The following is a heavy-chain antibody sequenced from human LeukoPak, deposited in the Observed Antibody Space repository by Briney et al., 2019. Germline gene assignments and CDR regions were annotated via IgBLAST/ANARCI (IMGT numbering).Heavy chain of an antibody. Sequence: SVKVSCRASGGTFSSYAISWVRQAPGQGLEWMGRIIPILGIANYAQKFQGRVTITADKSTSTAYMELSSLRSEDTAVYYCARDSGAYYYDSSVRADYWGQGTLVTVSS. V-gene: IGHV1-69*04. CDR3: ARDSGAYYYDSSVRADY. D-gene: IGHD3-22*01. CDR2: IIPILGIA. CDR1: GGTFSSYA. J-gene: IGHJ4*02.